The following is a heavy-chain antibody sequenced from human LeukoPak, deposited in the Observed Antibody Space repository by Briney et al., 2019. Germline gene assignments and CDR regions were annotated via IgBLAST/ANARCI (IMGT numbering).Heavy chain of an antibody. CDR2: ISYDGSSK. D-gene: IGHD3-10*01. CDR3: VRAGYYFDY. Sequence: GGSLRLSCAASGFTFSSYAMHWVRQAPGKGLEWVAVISYDGSSKYYADSVKGRFTIPRDNSKNTLYLQMNSLRAEDTAVYYCVRAGYYFDYWGQGTLVTVSS. CDR1: GFTFSSYA. J-gene: IGHJ4*02. V-gene: IGHV3-30-3*01.